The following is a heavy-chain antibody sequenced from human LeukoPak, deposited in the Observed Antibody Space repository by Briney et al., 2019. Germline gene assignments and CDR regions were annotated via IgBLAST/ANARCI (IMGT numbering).Heavy chain of an antibody. Sequence: SETLSLTCAVSGGSISSGGYSWSWIRQPPGKGLEWIGYIYHSGSTYYNPSLKSRVTISVDRSKNQFSLKLSSVTAADTAVYYCARHFYGEPFFDYWGQGTLVTVSS. CDR3: ARHFYGEPFFDY. V-gene: IGHV4-30-2*01. J-gene: IGHJ4*02. CDR2: IYHSGST. D-gene: IGHD2/OR15-2a*01. CDR1: GGSISSGGYS.